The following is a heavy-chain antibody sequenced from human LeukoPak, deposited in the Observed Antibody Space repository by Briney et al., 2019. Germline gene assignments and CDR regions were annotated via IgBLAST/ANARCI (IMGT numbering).Heavy chain of an antibody. V-gene: IGHV3-30*01. Sequence: GGSLRLSRAASGFTFSSYAMHWVRQAPGKGLEWVAVISYDGSNKYYADSVKGRFTISRDNSKNTLYLQMNSLRAEDTAVYYCARDRYKVLDYWGQGTLVTVSS. J-gene: IGHJ4*02. CDR3: ARDRYKVLDY. CDR1: GFTFSSYA. D-gene: IGHD5-24*01. CDR2: ISYDGSNK.